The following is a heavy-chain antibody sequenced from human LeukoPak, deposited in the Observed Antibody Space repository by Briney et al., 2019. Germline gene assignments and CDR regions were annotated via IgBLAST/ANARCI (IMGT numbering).Heavy chain of an antibody. D-gene: IGHD3-22*01. CDR1: GFTFSIYW. J-gene: IGHJ4*02. V-gene: IGHV3-7*03. CDR3: ARDRWSYDPQGGFDC. CDR2: IKQDGSER. Sequence: GGSLRLSCAASGFTFSIYWMSWVRQAPGKGLEGVANIKQDGSERYYVDSVKGRFTLSRDNAKNSLYLQMNSLRAEDTAVYYCARDRWSYDPQGGFDCWGQGTLVTVSS.